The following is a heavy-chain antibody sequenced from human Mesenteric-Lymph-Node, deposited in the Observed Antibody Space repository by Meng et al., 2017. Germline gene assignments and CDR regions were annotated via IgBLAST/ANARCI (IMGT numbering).Heavy chain of an antibody. J-gene: IGHJ2*01. CDR2: IYHSGST. V-gene: IGHV4-30-4*01. Sequence: QGPLPEPCPGLGQPSQTLSLTCTVAGGAISSADYSWSCFRQSPGKGLEWIGYIYHSGSTYYNPSLESRVAISLDTSNNQFSLNLNSVTAADTAVYYCARGQKGYFDLWGRGTLVTVSS. CDR3: ARGQKGYFDL. CDR1: GGAISSADYS.